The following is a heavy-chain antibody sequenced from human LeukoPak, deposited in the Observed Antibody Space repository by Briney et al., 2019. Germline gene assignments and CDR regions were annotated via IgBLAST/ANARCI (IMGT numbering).Heavy chain of an antibody. D-gene: IGHD6-13*01. V-gene: IGHV4-39*07. CDR3: ARDSSWYSSGVFDY. J-gene: IGHJ4*02. CDR1: GGSVSSNAYY. CDR2: IYSSVST. Sequence: SETLSLTCTVSGGSVSSNAYYWAWIRQPPGKGLEWIGSIYSSVSTYYNPSLKSRVTISVDRSKNQFSLKLSSVTAADTAVYYCARDSSWYSSGVFDYWGQGTLVTVSS.